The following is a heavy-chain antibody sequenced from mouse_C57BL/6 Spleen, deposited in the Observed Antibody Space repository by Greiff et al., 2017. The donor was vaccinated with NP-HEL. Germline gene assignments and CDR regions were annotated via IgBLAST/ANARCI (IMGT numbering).Heavy chain of an antibody. Sequence: VQLQQSGAELVRPGSSVKLSCKASGYTFTSYWMHWVKQRPIQGLEWIGNIDPSDSETHYNQKFKDKATLTVDKSSSTAYMQLSILTSEDSAVYYCARWIDYDGYFDVWGTGTTVTVSS. V-gene: IGHV1-52*01. J-gene: IGHJ1*03. CDR2: IDPSDSET. D-gene: IGHD2-4*01. CDR3: ARWIDYDGYFDV. CDR1: GYTFTSYW.